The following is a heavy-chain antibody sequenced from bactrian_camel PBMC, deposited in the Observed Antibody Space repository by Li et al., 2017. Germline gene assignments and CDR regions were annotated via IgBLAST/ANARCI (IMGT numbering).Heavy chain of an antibody. CDR2: LDVDGRT. J-gene: IGHJ6*01. Sequence: HVQLVESGGGLVQPGGSLRLSCAASGYTYNGYCKGWFRQVRGKGREAIAQLDVDGRTTYDDSVRGRFTISQDNAKSTLYLQMNSLKPEDTAMYYCAAHTERCYGGLSYWSDFSYWGQGTQVTVS. CDR1: GYTYNGYC. D-gene: IGHD3*01. CDR3: AAHTERCYGGLSYWSDFSY. V-gene: IGHV3S9*01.